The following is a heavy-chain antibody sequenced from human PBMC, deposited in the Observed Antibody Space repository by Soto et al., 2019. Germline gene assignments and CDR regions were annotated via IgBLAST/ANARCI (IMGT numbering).Heavy chain of an antibody. CDR3: ARDNWGRDAFDI. J-gene: IGHJ3*02. D-gene: IGHD7-27*01. CDR2: INLSGST. V-gene: IGHV4-34*01. Sequence: SETLSLTCAVYGGSFSGYYWSWIRQPPGKGLEWIGEINLSGSTNYNPSLKSRVTISVDTSKNQFSLKLSSVTAADTAVYYCARDNWGRDAFDIWGQGTMVTVSS. CDR1: GGSFSGYY.